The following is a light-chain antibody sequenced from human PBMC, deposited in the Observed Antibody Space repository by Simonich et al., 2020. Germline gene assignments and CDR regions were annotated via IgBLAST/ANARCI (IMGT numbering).Light chain of an antibody. CDR1: QSLLHSNGYNY. V-gene: IGKV2-28*01. Sequence: DIVMTQSPLSLPVTPGEPASISCRSSQSLLHSNGYNYLDWYLQKPGQSPHLLIYLGSNRASGVPDRFSGSGTGTDFTLKISRVEAEDVGVYYCMQALQTPYTFGQGTKVEIK. J-gene: IGKJ2*01. CDR2: LGS. CDR3: MQALQTPYT.